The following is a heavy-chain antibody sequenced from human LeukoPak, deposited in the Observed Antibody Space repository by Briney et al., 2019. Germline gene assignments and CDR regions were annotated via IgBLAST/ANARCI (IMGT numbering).Heavy chain of an antibody. CDR3: ARQVAIVEPTDPNWFDS. CDR1: GDSIGSSSYY. D-gene: IGHD1-26*01. CDR2: IFYSGST. Sequence: SETLSLTCTVSGDSIGSSSYYWGWIRQTPEKGLEWIGSIFYSGSTYYTPSLKSRVTMSLDTSKNQFSLRLTSDTAADTAVYYCARQVAIVEPTDPNWFDSWGQGTLVTVSS. J-gene: IGHJ5*01. V-gene: IGHV4-39*07.